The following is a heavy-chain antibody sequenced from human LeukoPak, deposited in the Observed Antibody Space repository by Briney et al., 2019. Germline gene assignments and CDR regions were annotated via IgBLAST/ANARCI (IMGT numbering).Heavy chain of an antibody. V-gene: IGHV3-30*18. CDR2: ISYDGSNK. CDR1: GFTFSSYG. D-gene: IGHD1-26*01. Sequence: GGSLRLSCAASGFTFSSYGMHWVRQAPGKGLEWVAVISYDGSNKYYADSVKGRFTISRDNSKNTLYLQMNSLRGEDTAVSYSDKVIVSGVNQWVHDYWGQGTLVTVSS. J-gene: IGHJ4*02. CDR3: DKVIVSGVNQWVHDY.